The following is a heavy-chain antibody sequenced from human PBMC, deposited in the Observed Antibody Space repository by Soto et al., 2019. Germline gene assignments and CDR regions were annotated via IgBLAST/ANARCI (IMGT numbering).Heavy chain of an antibody. CDR2: IIPIFGTA. V-gene: IGHV1-69*01. D-gene: IGHD5-18*01. J-gene: IGHJ6*02. Sequence: QVQLVQSGAEVKKPGSSVKVSCKASGGTFSSYAISWVRQAPGQGLEWMGGIIPIFGTANYAQKFQGRVTITADESTSTASMELSSLRSEDTAVYYCATCGYSYGYDYYYYYGMDVWGQGTTVTVSS. CDR1: GGTFSSYA. CDR3: ATCGYSYGYDYYYYYGMDV.